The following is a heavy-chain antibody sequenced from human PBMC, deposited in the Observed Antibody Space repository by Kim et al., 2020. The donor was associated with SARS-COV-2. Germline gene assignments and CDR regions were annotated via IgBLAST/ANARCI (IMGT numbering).Heavy chain of an antibody. CDR3: EIDPHYVTLGYSAFDI. CDR2: ISSSSSYI. V-gene: IGHV3-21*01. Sequence: GGSLRLSCAASGFTFSSYSMNWVRQAPGKGLEWVSSISSSSSYIYYADSVKGRFTIARDNAKNSLYLQMNSLRAEDTAVYYCEIDPHYVTLGYSAFDICGQGTMVTVSS. CDR1: GFTFSSYS. D-gene: IGHD5-12*01. J-gene: IGHJ3*02.